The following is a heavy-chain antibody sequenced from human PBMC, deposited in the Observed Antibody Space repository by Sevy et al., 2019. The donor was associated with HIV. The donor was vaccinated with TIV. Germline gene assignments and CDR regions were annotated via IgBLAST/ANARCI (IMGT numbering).Heavy chain of an antibody. V-gene: IGHV3-49*03. Sequence: GGSLRLSCTGSGFTFGDYAMSWFRQAPGMGLEWVGFIRSKDYGGATENAASVKGRFTISRDDSKSIADLQINSLKTEDTAVYYCTRGYYYDSSGYSDYWGQGTLVTVSS. CDR2: IRSKDYGGAT. CDR1: GFTFGDYA. J-gene: IGHJ4*02. D-gene: IGHD3-22*01. CDR3: TRGYYYDSSGYSDY.